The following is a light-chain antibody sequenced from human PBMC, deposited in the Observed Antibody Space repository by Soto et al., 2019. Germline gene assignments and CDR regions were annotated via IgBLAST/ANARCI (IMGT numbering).Light chain of an antibody. V-gene: IGKV3-15*01. Sequence: DIVMTQSPATLSVSPGERATLSCRASQTLGSDLAWYQQKPGLPPRLLIYGASSRASGFPARFSGRGSGTEFTLTISSLQSEDFAVYYCQQYRNWPLTFGGGTKVEIK. CDR3: QQYRNWPLT. CDR1: QTLGSD. J-gene: IGKJ4*01. CDR2: GAS.